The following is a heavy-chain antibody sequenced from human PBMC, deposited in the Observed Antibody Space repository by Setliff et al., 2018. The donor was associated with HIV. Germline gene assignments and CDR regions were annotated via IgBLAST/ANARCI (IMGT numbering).Heavy chain of an antibody. D-gene: IGHD2-15*01. CDR1: GGSISSNW. V-gene: IGHV4-4*02. Sequence: SETLSLTCAVSGGSISSNWWSWVRQSPGKGLEWIGSIYHSGSTFYNPSLKSRAILSVDTSQNQFSLQLKHVTAADTAIYYCAREQYHFVVDYYYYYGMDVWGQGNTVTVSS. J-gene: IGHJ6*02. CDR2: IYHSGST. CDR3: AREQYHFVVDYYYYYGMDV.